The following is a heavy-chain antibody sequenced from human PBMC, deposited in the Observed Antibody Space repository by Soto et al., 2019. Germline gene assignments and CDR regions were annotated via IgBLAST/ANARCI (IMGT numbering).Heavy chain of an antibody. Sequence: SETLSLTCAVYGGSFSGYYWSWIRQPPGKGLEWIGEINHSGSTNYNPSLKSRVTISVDTSKNQFSLKLSSVTAADTAVYYCARLGGYCSSTSTNCYGYYGMDAYYWGQGILVTVSS. V-gene: IGHV4-34*01. CDR3: ARLGGYCSSTSTNCYGYYGMDAYY. CDR1: GGSFSGYY. CDR2: INHSGST. J-gene: IGHJ4*02. D-gene: IGHD2-2*01.